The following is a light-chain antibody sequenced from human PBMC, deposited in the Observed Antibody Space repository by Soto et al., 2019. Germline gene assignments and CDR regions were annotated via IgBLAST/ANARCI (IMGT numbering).Light chain of an antibody. V-gene: IGLV2-14*01. CDR2: EVS. Sequence: QSALTQPASVSGSPGQSITISCTGTSSDVGGYNYVSWYQQHPGKAPKLMIYEVSNRPSGVSNRFSGSKSGNTASLTISGLQAEDEGDYYCSSYTGSSTLVVFGGGTKLTVL. CDR1: SSDVGGYNY. J-gene: IGLJ2*01. CDR3: SSYTGSSTLVV.